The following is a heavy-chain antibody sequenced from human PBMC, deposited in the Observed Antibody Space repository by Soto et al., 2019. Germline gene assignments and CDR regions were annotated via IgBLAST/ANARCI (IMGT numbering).Heavy chain of an antibody. CDR1: GGSISSGGYY. CDR3: VSLPLYHNSFDY. V-gene: IGHV4-61*08. Sequence: SETLSLPFTVFGGSISSGGYYWSWIRHTPGKGLEWVGYIYYSGSTQYNPSLKSQVTISVDTTQSPFYLRPSSVTAAAMALYSCVSLPLYHNSFDYWGQGTLVTVSS. D-gene: IGHD2-2*01. J-gene: IGHJ4*02. CDR2: IYYSGST.